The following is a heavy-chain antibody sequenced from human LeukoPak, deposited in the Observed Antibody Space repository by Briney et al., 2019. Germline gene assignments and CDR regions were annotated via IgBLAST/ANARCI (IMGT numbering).Heavy chain of an antibody. CDR3: ARHGNYYDTSQSDP. Sequence: SETLSLTCAVSGYSISSGYYWGWIRPPPGKGLEGIGSVYHSGSTYYNPSLKRRVTISVDTAKNQFSLKLSSVTAADTAVYYCARHGNYYDTSQSDPWGQGTLVTVSS. J-gene: IGHJ5*02. CDR1: GYSISSGYY. CDR2: VYHSGST. D-gene: IGHD3-22*01. V-gene: IGHV4-38-2*01.